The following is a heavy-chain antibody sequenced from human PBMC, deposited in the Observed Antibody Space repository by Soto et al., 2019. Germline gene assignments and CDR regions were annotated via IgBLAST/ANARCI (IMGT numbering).Heavy chain of an antibody. CDR3: ARVHYYDFWSPNNWFDP. J-gene: IGHJ5*02. V-gene: IGHV4-38-2*01. Sequence: SETLSLTCAVSGYFMTNGNYWGWIRQSPGKGLEWIGSIYYTGRTYCNPSLKSRVTMSADTSKNQFSLKLSSVTAADTAVYYCARVHYYDFWSPNNWFDPWGQGTLVTVSS. CDR1: GYFMTNGNY. D-gene: IGHD3-3*01. CDR2: IYYTGRT.